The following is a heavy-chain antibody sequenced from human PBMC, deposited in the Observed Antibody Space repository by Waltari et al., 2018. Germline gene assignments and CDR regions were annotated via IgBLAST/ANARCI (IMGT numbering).Heavy chain of an antibody. CDR3: VRLEDCSGPGGNCYSGDPFAMDV. V-gene: IGHV4-34*01. CDR1: GGSFTGYY. CDR2: INHAANT. J-gene: IGHJ6*02. D-gene: IGHD2-15*01. Sequence: QVQLQQWGAGLLQPSETLSLTCAVYGGSFTGYYWGWVRQPPGKGLEWIGEINHAANTNYNPSLRSRVIMSVDTSKNQCALKLTFVTAADTGVYYCVRLEDCSGPGGNCYSGDPFAMDVWGQGTTVTVSS.